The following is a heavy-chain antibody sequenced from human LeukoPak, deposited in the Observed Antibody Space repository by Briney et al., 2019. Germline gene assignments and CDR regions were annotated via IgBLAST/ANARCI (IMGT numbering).Heavy chain of an antibody. CDR3: AKAHYDSSGAYYFDY. V-gene: IGHV3-23*01. J-gene: IGHJ4*02. D-gene: IGHD3-22*01. CDR1: GFTFDDYA. CDR2: ISGSGGST. Sequence: GRSLRLSCAASGFTFDDYAMHWVRQAPGKGLEWVSAISGSGGSTYYADSVKGRFTISRDNSKNTLYLQMNSLRAEDTAVYYCAKAHYDSSGAYYFDYWGQGTLVTVSS.